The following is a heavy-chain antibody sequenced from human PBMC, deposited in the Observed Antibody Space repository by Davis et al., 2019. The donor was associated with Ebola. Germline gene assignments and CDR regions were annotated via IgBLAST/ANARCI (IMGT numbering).Heavy chain of an antibody. CDR3: AKDSRLVSELYYYYGMDV. D-gene: IGHD3-9*01. CDR2: IRYDGSNK. J-gene: IGHJ6*02. CDR1: GFTFSSYA. V-gene: IGHV3-30*02. Sequence: PGGSLRLSCAASGFTFSSYAMHWVRQAPGKGLEWVAFIRYDGSNKYYADSVKGRFTISRDNSKNTLYLQMNSLRAEDTAVYYCAKDSRLVSELYYYYGMDVWGQGTTVTVSS.